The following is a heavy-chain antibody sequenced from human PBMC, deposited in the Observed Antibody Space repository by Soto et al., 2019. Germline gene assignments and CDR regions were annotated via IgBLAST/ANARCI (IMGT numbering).Heavy chain of an antibody. Sequence: GGSLRLSCAASGFTFDDYAMHWVRQSPGKGLEWVSGISRNSGSIGYADSVKGQFTLYRDNAKNYLYIKMNSLRAEDTALYYCAKDRGNLLRFLEWSAYYYMDVWGKGT. J-gene: IGHJ6*03. CDR1: GFTFDDYA. V-gene: IGHV3-9*01. CDR3: AKDRGNLLRFLEWSAYYYMDV. D-gene: IGHD3-3*01. CDR2: ISRNSGSI.